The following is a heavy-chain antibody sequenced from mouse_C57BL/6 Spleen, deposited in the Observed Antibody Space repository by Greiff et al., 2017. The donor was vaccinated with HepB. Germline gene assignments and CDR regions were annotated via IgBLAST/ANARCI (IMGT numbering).Heavy chain of an antibody. CDR1: GFTFSSYA. Sequence: EVQLVESGEGLVKPGGSLKLSCAASGFTFSSYAMSWVRQTPEKRLEWVAYISSGGDYIYYADTVKGRFTISRDNARNTLYLQMSSLKSEDTAMYYCTRGDDYDVWFAYWGQGTLVTVSA. V-gene: IGHV5-9-1*02. J-gene: IGHJ3*01. D-gene: IGHD2-4*01. CDR3: TRGDDYDVWFAY. CDR2: ISSGGDYI.